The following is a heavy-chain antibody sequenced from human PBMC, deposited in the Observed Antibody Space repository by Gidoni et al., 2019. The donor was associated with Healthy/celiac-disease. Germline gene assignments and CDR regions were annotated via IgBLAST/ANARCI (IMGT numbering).Heavy chain of an antibody. Sequence: QERLVQSVAEVEKPGASVKVSCQASGDPFTGYYMHWVRQAPGQGLEWMGWINPNRGGTNYAQKFQGRLTMTRDTSISTAYMELSRLRSDDTAVYYCAASSSSAWYFDLWGRGTLVTVSS. D-gene: IGHD6-6*01. CDR1: GDPFTGYY. J-gene: IGHJ2*01. CDR3: AASSSSAWYFDL. V-gene: IGHV1-2*02. CDR2: INPNRGGT.